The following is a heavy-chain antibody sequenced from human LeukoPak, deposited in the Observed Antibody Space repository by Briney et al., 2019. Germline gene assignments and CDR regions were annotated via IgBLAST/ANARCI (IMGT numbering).Heavy chain of an antibody. D-gene: IGHD5-24*01. J-gene: IGHJ4*02. V-gene: IGHV4-38-2*01. Sequence: SETLSLTCAVAAYSLSRGCFWAWIRQPPGKGLEWVSRIYHSGSTFYNPSLRSRVTISVDTSKNQFSLRLTSVTAADTAVYYCARHEAEMATILGGYWGQGTLVTVSS. CDR2: IYHSGST. CDR3: ARHEAEMATILGGY. CDR1: AYSLSRGCF.